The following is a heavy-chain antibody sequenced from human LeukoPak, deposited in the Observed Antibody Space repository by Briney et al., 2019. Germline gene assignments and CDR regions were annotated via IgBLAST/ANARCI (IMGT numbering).Heavy chain of an antibody. Sequence: GGSLRLSCEASGFTFNNYWMSWVRQAPGKGLEWVAHIRYDGSEKYYVDSVKGRFTISRDNAKNSLYLQMNSLRAEDTAVYYCARYYYGSGSYYFDCWGQGTLVTVSS. D-gene: IGHD3-10*01. CDR3: ARYYYGSGSYYFDC. CDR1: GFTFNNYW. CDR2: IRYDGSEK. J-gene: IGHJ4*02. V-gene: IGHV3-7*01.